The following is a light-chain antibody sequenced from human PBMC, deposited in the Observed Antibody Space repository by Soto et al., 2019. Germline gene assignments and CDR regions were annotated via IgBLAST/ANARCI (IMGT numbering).Light chain of an antibody. CDR3: QQYGSSPWT. CDR2: GAS. V-gene: IGKV3-20*01. J-gene: IGKJ1*01. CDR1: QSVSSNS. Sequence: TQSTTTLSLSPGERATLSCRASQSVSSNSLAWYQQRPGQAPRLLIYGASSRATGIPDRFSGSGSGTDFTLTISRLEPEDFAVYYCQQYGSSPWTFGQGTKVAIK.